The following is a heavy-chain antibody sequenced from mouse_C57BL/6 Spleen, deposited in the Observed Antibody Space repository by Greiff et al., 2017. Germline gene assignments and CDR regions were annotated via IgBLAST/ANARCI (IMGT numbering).Heavy chain of an antibody. Sequence: QVQLQQPGAELVRPGSSVKLSCTASGYTFTSYWMHWVKQRPLQGLEWIGNIDPSDSETHYNQKFKDKATLTVDKSSSTAYMQLSSLTSEDSAVYYCARQGGLRRDAMDYWGQGTSVTVAS. D-gene: IGHD2-4*01. CDR2: IDPSDSET. CDR3: ARQGGLRRDAMDY. CDR1: GYTFTSYW. J-gene: IGHJ4*01. V-gene: IGHV1-52*01.